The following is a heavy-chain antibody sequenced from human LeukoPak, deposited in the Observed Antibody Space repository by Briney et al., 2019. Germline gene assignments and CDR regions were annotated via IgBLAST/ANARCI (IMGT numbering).Heavy chain of an antibody. CDR2: NHYNGNT. D-gene: IGHD1-26*01. CDR3: ARLVGATHFDY. CDR1: GGAISSRNYY. V-gene: IGHV4-39*01. J-gene: IGHJ4*02. Sequence: SETLSLTCTVSGGAISSRNYYWGWIRQPPGKGLEWIGSNHYNGNTYYNPSLKSRVTISVDTSKNHFSLKLSSVTATDTAVYYCARLVGATHFDYWGQGTLVSFSS.